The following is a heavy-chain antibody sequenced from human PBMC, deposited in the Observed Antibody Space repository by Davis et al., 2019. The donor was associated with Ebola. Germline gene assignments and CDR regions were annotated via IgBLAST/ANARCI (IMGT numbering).Heavy chain of an antibody. CDR3: ARGDCSGGSCYSFDY. D-gene: IGHD2-15*01. CDR1: GYTFTRSG. CDR2: ISAYNGNT. V-gene: IGHV1-18*01. Sequence: AASVTVSCKASGYTFTRSGISWVRQAPGQGLEWMGWISAYNGNTNYAQKLQGRVTMTTDTSTSTAYMELRSLRSDDTAVYYCARGDCSGGSCYSFDYWGQGTLVTVSS. J-gene: IGHJ4*02.